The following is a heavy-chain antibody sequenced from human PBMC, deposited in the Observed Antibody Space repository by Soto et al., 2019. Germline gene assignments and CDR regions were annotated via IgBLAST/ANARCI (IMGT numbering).Heavy chain of an antibody. CDR2: ISYDGSNT. Sequence: QVQLVESGGGVVQPGRSLRLSCVASGFTFSSYGMHWVRQAPGKGLEWVAIISYDGSNTYYADSVKGRFTISRDNSKNTLYLQGRRLGAEDTSLYYRPTGGGLSGSFYITSSYYFVYWGPGALVTVSA. D-gene: IGHD1-26*01. V-gene: IGHV3-30*03. J-gene: IGHJ4*02. CDR3: PTGGGLSGSFYITSSYYFVY. CDR1: GFTFSSYG.